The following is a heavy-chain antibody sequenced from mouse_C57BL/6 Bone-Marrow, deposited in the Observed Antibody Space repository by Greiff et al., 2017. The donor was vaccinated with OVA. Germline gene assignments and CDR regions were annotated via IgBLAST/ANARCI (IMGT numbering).Heavy chain of an antibody. CDR1: GYTFTSYW. Sequence: VQLQQPGAELVRPGSSVKLSCKASGYTFTSYWMDWVKQRPGQGLEWIGNIYPSDSETQYNQKFKDKATLTVDKSSSTAYMQLSSLTSEDSAVYYCARRDGYHLYYFDYWGQGTTLTVSS. V-gene: IGHV1-61*01. D-gene: IGHD2-3*01. J-gene: IGHJ2*01. CDR2: IYPSDSET. CDR3: ARRDGYHLYYFDY.